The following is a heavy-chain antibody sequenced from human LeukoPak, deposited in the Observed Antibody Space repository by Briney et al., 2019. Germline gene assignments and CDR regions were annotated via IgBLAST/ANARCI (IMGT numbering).Heavy chain of an antibody. Sequence: VASVKVSCKASGYTFTSYDINWVRQATGQGLEWMGWMNPNSGNTGYAQKFQGRVTITRNTSISTAYMELSSLRSEDTAVYYCARARRVSSSFWRTSFDYWGQGTLVTVSS. V-gene: IGHV1-8*03. D-gene: IGHD6-13*01. J-gene: IGHJ4*02. CDR1: GYTFTSYD. CDR3: ARARRVSSSFWRTSFDY. CDR2: MNPNSGNT.